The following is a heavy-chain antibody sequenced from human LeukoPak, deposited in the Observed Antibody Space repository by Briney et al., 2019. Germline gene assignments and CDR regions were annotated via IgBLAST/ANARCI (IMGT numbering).Heavy chain of an antibody. D-gene: IGHD3-22*01. CDR1: GYTFTGYY. V-gene: IGHV1-2*06. CDR2: INPDSGGT. CDR3: ARGRGVYYYDSSGSVYNDY. J-gene: IGHJ4*02. Sequence: GPSVKVSCKASGYTFTGYYMHWVRQAPGQGLEWMGRINPDSGGTNYAQKFQGRVTMTRDTSISTAYIELSRLRSDDTAVYYCARGRGVYYYDSSGSVYNDYWGQGTLVTVSS.